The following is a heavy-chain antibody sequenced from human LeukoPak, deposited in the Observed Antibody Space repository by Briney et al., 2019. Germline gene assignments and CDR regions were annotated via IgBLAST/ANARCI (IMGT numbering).Heavy chain of an antibody. CDR2: INHNGST. J-gene: IGHJ6*02. CDR1: GGSFSGYY. Sequence: PSETLSLTCAVFGGSFSGYYWTWIRQPPGKGLEWIGEINHNGSTNYNPSLKSRVTISVDTSKNQFSLRLSSVTAEDTAVYYCARGLTVSYYYYYGMDVWGQGTTVTVSS. D-gene: IGHD5/OR15-5a*01. CDR3: ARGLTVSYYYYYGMDV. V-gene: IGHV4-34*01.